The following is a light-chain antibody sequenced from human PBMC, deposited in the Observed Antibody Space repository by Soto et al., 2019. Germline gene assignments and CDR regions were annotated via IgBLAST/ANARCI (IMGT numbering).Light chain of an antibody. J-gene: IGKJ4*01. CDR1: QSVNSN. CDR2: DAS. Sequence: EIVMTQSPATLSVSPGERATLSCRASQSVNSNLAWYRQKPGQAPRLLISDASTRATGVPARFSGSGSGTEFTLTLSSLQSEDSGIYYCQQYNFWPPLTFVGGTKVEIK. V-gene: IGKV3-15*01. CDR3: QQYNFWPPLT.